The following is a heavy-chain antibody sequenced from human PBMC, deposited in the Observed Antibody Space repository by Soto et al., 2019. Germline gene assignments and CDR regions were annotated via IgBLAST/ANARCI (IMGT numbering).Heavy chain of an antibody. Sequence: QMQLVQSGPEVKKPGTSVKVSCKASGFTFTSSAMQWVRQARGQRLEWIGWIVVGSGNTNYAQKFQERVTITRDMSTSTADMELSSLRSEDTAVYYCAAELRCSSTSCPTKGYYYYYGMDVWGQGTTVTVSS. D-gene: IGHD2-2*01. CDR3: AAELRCSSTSCPTKGYYYYYGMDV. CDR1: GFTFTSSA. CDR2: IVVGSGNT. J-gene: IGHJ6*02. V-gene: IGHV1-58*02.